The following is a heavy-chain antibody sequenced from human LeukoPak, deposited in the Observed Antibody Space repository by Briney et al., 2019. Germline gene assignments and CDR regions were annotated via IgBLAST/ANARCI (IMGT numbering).Heavy chain of an antibody. J-gene: IGHJ4*02. CDR3: ARHEGSYGSSFDY. D-gene: IGHD5-18*01. CDR2: IYYSGST. Sequence: SETLSLTCTVSGGSISSSSYYWGWIRQPPGTGLEWIGRIYYSGSTYYNPSLKSRVTISVDTSKNQFSLKLSSVTASDTAVYYCARHEGSYGSSFDYWGQGTLVTVSS. V-gene: IGHV4-39*01. CDR1: GGSISSSSYY.